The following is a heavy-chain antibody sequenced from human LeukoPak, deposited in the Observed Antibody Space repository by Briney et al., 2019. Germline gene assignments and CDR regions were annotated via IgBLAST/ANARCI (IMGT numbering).Heavy chain of an antibody. CDR2: ISPGGGTT. Sequence: GGSLRLSCAVSGFTFSNEAMGWVRQLRGGGLEWVSTISPGGGTTYYAESMKGRFTISRDNSKSTLYLEMNSLRVEDTAVYYCTKVRSGSSNWALRVFNYWGQGALVTVSS. J-gene: IGHJ4*02. CDR3: TKVRSGSSNWALRVFNY. CDR1: GFTFSNEA. D-gene: IGHD4-11*01. V-gene: IGHV3-23*01.